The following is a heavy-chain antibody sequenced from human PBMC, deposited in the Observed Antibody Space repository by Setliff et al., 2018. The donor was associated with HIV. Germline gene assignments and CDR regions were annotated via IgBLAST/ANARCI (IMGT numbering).Heavy chain of an antibody. V-gene: IGHV7-4-1*02. CDR2: NNTNTGNP. Sequence: AAVKVSFQASGYTFTSYAMNWVRQAPGQGLEWMGWNNTNTGNPTYAQGFTGRFVFSLDTSVSTAYLQISSLKAEDTAVYYCARSLTRIAAAGGGYWGQGTLVTVSS. CDR3: ARSLTRIAAAGGGY. CDR1: GYTFTSYA. D-gene: IGHD6-13*01. J-gene: IGHJ4*02.